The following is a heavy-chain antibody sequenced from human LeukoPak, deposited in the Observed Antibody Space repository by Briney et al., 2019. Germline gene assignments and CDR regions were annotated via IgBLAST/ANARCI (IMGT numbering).Heavy chain of an antibody. Sequence: GTSLRLSCAASGFTFSSNGMHRVRQAPGKGLEWVAVVSFDGSNKYFEDSVKGRFSISRDNSRNTLYLQMNSLRAEDTAVYYCARAGRGWFGSMDVWGQGTTVTVSS. D-gene: IGHD3-10*01. CDR1: GFTFSSNG. J-gene: IGHJ6*02. V-gene: IGHV3-33*01. CDR2: VSFDGSNK. CDR3: ARAGRGWFGSMDV.